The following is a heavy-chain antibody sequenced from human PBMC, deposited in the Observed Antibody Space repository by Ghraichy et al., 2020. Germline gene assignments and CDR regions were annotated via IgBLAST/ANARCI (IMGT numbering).Heavy chain of an antibody. CDR3: HANSPMSQSAAYFDY. CDR2: ISASGATT. V-gene: IGHV3-23*01. D-gene: IGHD2-15*01. Sequence: GGSLRLSCVASGFSFSTYHMSWVRQAPGKGLEWVSGISASGATTYYTDSVRGRFTISRDNSKNMQYLQMNTLRAEDTAVYYCHANSPMSQSAAYFDYCGQGTLVTVSS. CDR1: GFSFSTYH. J-gene: IGHJ4*02.